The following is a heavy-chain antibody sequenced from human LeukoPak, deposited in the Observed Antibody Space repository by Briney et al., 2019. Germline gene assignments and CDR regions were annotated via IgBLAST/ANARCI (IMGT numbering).Heavy chain of an antibody. CDR1: GGSISSYY. J-gene: IGHJ2*01. CDR3: ARVRAHTYYDILTGYYIDSYWYFDL. Sequence: SETLSLTCTVSGGSISSYYWSWIRQPPGKGLEWIGYIYYSGSTNYNPSLKSRVTISVDTSKNQFSLKLSSVTAADTAVYYCARVRAHTYYDILTGYYIDSYWYFDLWGRGTLVTVSS. D-gene: IGHD3-9*01. V-gene: IGHV4-59*01. CDR2: IYYSGST.